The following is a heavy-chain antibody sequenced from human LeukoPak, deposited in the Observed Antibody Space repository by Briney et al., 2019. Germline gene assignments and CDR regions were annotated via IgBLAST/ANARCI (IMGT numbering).Heavy chain of an antibody. Sequence: SVKVSCKPSGGTFSSYAISWVRQAPGQGLEWMGRIIPIFGTANYAQKFQGRVTITTDESTSTAYMELSSLRSEDTAVYYCARGPLVVVNWFDPWGQGTLVTVSS. CDR3: ARGPLVVVNWFDP. CDR1: GGTFSSYA. D-gene: IGHD2-15*01. J-gene: IGHJ5*02. CDR2: IIPIFGTA. V-gene: IGHV1-69*05.